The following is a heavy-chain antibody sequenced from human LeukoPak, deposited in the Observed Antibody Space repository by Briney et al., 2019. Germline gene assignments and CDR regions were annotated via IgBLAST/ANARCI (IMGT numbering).Heavy chain of an antibody. CDR1: GGSFSGYY. V-gene: IGHV4-34*01. CDR2: INHSGST. CDR3: ARDPGSSAFDL. J-gene: IGHJ4*02. Sequence: SETLSLTCAVYGGSFSGYYWSWIRQPPGKGLEWIGEINHSGSTNYNPSLKSRVTISVDTSKNQFSLKLSSVTAADTAVYYCARDPGSSAFDLWGRGALVTVSS. D-gene: IGHD1-14*01.